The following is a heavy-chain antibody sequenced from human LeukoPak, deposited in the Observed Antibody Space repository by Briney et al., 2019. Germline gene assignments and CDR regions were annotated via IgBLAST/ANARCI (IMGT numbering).Heavy chain of an antibody. CDR2: MNPNSGNT. V-gene: IGHV1-8*02. Sequence: ASVKLSCKASGYTFTIYAMHWVRQAPGQRREWMGWMNPNSGNTGYAQKFQGRVTMTRNTSISTAYMELSSLRSEDTAVYYCAILTVAALYYYGMDVWGQGTTVTVSS. CDR1: GYTFTIYA. D-gene: IGHD4-23*01. CDR3: AILTVAALYYYGMDV. J-gene: IGHJ6*02.